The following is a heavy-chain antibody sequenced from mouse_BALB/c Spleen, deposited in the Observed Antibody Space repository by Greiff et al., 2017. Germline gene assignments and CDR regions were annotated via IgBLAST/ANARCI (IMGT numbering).Heavy chain of an antibody. V-gene: IGHV5-12-2*01. D-gene: IGHD2-14*01. J-gene: IGHJ1*01. CDR1: GFTFSSYT. Sequence: EVQRVESGGGLVQPGGSLKLTCAASGFTFSSYTMSWVRQTPEKRLEWVAYISNGGGSTYYPDTVKGRFTISRDNDKNTLYLQMSSLKPEDTAMYCCASHRRVRRYFDVWGAGTTVTVSS. CDR3: ASHRRVRRYFDV. CDR2: ISNGGGST.